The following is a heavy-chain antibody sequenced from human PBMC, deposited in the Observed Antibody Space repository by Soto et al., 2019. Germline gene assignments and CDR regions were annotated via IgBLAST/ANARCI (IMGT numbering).Heavy chain of an antibody. CDR1: GGTFSSYA. Sequence: GASLKVSCKASGGTFSSYAISWVRQAPGQGLEWMGGIIPIFGTANYAQKFQGRVTITADESTSTAYMELSSLRSEDTAVYYCAIGRLLEWLPPGMDVWGQGTTVTVSS. CDR3: AIGRLLEWLPPGMDV. V-gene: IGHV1-69*13. CDR2: IIPIFGTA. D-gene: IGHD3-3*01. J-gene: IGHJ6*02.